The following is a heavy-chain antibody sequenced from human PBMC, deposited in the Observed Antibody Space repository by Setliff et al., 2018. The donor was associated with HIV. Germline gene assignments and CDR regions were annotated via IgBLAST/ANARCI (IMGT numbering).Heavy chain of an antibody. V-gene: IGHV4-59*04. Sequence: LSLTCTVSGGSISSYYWTWIRQPPGKGLEWTGSIYHTGRTYYNRSLESRLTISIDTSKNQFSLKLTSVTAADTAMYYCASRIYYYDESRVLREEGFVPWGQGTLVTVSS. D-gene: IGHD3-22*01. CDR1: GGSISSYY. CDR3: ASRIYYYDESRVLREEGFVP. J-gene: IGHJ5*02. CDR2: IYHTGRT.